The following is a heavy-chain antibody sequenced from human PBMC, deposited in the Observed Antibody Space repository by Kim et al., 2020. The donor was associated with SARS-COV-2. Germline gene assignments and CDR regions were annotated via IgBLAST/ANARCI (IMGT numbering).Heavy chain of an antibody. CDR3: ARAYSAYPNWFDP. CDR2: IKQDGSEK. V-gene: IGHV3-7*03. D-gene: IGHD5-12*01. Sequence: GGSLRLSCAASGFTFSSYWMSWVRQAPGKGLEWVANIKQDGSEKYYVDSVKGRFTISRDNAKNSLYLQMNSLRAEDTAVYYCARAYSAYPNWFDPWGQGTLVTVSS. J-gene: IGHJ5*02. CDR1: GFTFSSYW.